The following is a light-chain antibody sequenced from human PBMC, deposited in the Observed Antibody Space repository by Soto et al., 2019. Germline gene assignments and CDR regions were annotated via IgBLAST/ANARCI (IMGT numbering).Light chain of an antibody. CDR3: QHYYSYPLT. Sequence: AIRMTQSPSSLSSSPGDRVTITCRASQGISSYLAWYQQKPGKAPKLLIYAASTLPTGDPARFSGSGSGTDFTLTISCLQAEDFATYYCQHYYSYPLTFGQGTKVEIK. CDR1: QGISSY. CDR2: AAS. J-gene: IGKJ1*01. V-gene: IGKV1-8*01.